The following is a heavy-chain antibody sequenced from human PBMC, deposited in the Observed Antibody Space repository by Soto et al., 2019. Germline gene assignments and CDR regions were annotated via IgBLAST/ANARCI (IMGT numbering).Heavy chain of an antibody. CDR2: ISGSGGST. CDR3: AKGLLWFGELLYRAGAFDI. V-gene: IGHV3-23*01. J-gene: IGHJ3*02. D-gene: IGHD3-10*01. Sequence: GGSLRLSCAASGFTFSSYAMSWVRQAPGKGLEWVSAISGSGGSTYYADSVKGRFTISRDNSKNTLYLQMNSLRAEDTAVYYCAKGLLWFGELLYRAGAFDIWGQGTMVTVSS. CDR1: GFTFSSYA.